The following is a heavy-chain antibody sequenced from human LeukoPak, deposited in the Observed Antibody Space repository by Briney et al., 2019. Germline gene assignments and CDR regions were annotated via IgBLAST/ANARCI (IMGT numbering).Heavy chain of an antibody. CDR1: KYTFTTYY. Sequence: ASVTVSCKASKYTFTTYYMHWVRQAPGQGLEWMGMINPSGGSTSYPQKFQGRVTMTRDTSTSTVYMELSSLRSEDTAVYYCAVRETDYWGQGTLVTVSS. D-gene: IGHD3-10*01. CDR2: INPSGGST. V-gene: IGHV1-46*01. CDR3: AVRETDY. J-gene: IGHJ4*02.